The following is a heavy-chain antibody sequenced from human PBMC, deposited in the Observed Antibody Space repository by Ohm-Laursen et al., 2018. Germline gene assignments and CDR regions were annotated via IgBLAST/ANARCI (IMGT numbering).Heavy chain of an antibody. V-gene: IGHV4-39*07. CDR2: IYHSGNT. CDR3: ARGYSY. CDR1: GGSISSSSYY. J-gene: IGHJ4*02. Sequence: SQTLSLTCSVSGGSISSSSYYWGWIRQPPGKGLEWIGTIYHSGNTYYNPSLRSRLTMSVDTSKNQFSLKLSSVTAADTAVYYCARGYSYWGQGTLVTVSS. D-gene: IGHD2-21*01.